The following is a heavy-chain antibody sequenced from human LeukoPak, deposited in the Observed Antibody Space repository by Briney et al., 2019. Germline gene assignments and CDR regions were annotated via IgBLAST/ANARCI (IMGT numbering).Heavy chain of an antibody. J-gene: IGHJ6*02. D-gene: IGHD3-10*01. CDR1: GFTFSSYS. V-gene: IGHV3-21*01. CDR3: ARGVWFGELPKSYYYYYGMDV. Sequence: PGGPLRLSCAASGFTFSSYSMNWVRQAPGKGLEWVSSISSSSSSYIYYADSVKGRFTISRDNAKNSLYLQMNSLRAEDTAVYYCARGVWFGELPKSYYYYYGMDVWGQGTTVTVSS. CDR2: ISSSSSSYI.